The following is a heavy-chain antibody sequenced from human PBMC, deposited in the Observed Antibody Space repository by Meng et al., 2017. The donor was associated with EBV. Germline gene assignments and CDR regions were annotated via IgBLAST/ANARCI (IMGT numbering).Heavy chain of an antibody. V-gene: IGHV3-74*01. Sequence: VALGGSGGGPVLPGGSLRLSCAVSGFTFSRFWMHWVRQVPGKGLVWVARTNEDGGITNYADSVKGRFIISRDNTRNTLYLQMNSLRDEDTAVYFCSRDLAGPFDDWGQGTLVTVSS. CDR1: GFTFSRFW. CDR3: SRDLAGPFDD. CDR2: TNEDGGIT. J-gene: IGHJ4*02.